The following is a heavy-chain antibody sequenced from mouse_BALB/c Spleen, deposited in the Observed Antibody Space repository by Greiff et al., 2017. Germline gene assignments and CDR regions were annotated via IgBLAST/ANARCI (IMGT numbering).Heavy chain of an antibody. CDR1: GYTFTSYY. J-gene: IGHJ2*01. CDR2: INPSNGGT. Sequence: QVQLQQPGAELVKPGASVKLSCKASGYTFTSYYMYWVKQRPGQGLEWIGGINPSNGGTNFNEKFKSKATLTVDKSSSTAYMQLSSLTSEDSAVYYCTRRIYYDYYFDYWGQGTTLTVSS. CDR3: TRRIYYDYYFDY. D-gene: IGHD2-4*01. V-gene: IGHV1S81*02.